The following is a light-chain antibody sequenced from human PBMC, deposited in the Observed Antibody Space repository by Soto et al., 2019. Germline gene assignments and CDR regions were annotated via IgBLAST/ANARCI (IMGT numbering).Light chain of an antibody. CDR3: QQSYGTPWT. J-gene: IGKJ1*01. Sequence: DIQMTQSPSSLSASVGDRVTITCRARQSISSYLNWYQQKPGKAPKLLIYAASSLQSGVPSRFSGSVSGTDFSLTISSLQPEDFATYYCQQSYGTPWTFGQGTKVGIK. V-gene: IGKV1-39*01. CDR2: AAS. CDR1: QSISSY.